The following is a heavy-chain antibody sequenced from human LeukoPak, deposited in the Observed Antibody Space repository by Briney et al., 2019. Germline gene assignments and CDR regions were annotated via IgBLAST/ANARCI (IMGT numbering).Heavy chain of an antibody. CDR3: ARGGKYAPFDY. D-gene: IGHD2-2*01. Sequence: LGGSLSHPCVVSGFAFGNEEMNWVRQVPGTGLEWIAYISDTGSRIYYGDSVKGRFTISRDNAKNSLYLQMNSLRVEDTAIYYCARGGKYAPFDYWGQGALAAVSS. CDR1: GFAFGNEE. V-gene: IGHV3-48*03. CDR2: ISDTGSRI. J-gene: IGHJ4*02.